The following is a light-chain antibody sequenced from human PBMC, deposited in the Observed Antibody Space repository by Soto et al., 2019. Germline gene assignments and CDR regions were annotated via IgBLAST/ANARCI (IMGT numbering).Light chain of an antibody. CDR3: QQYGGSPRP. J-gene: IGKJ1*01. Sequence: VLTQSPGTLSLSPGERGTLSCRASQSVSSGYLAWYQQKPGQAPRLLIYDASSRATGIPDRFSGSGSGTDFTLTISRLEPEDFAVYYCQQYGGSPRPFGQGTKVDSK. CDR1: QSVSSGY. V-gene: IGKV3-20*01. CDR2: DAS.